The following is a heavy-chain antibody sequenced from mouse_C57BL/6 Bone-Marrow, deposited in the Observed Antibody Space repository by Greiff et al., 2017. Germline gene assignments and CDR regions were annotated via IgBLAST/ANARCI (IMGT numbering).Heavy chain of an antibody. CDR2: INPNYGTT. CDR1: GYSFTDYN. J-gene: IGHJ4*01. V-gene: IGHV1-39*01. CDR3: ARGGQLGYYYAMDY. Sequence: VQLKQSGPELVKPGASVKISCKASGYSFTDYNMNWVKQSNGKSLEWIGVINPNYGTTSYNQKFKGKATLTVDKSSSTAYMQLNSLTSEDSAVYYCARGGQLGYYYAMDYWGQGTSVTVSS. D-gene: IGHD4-1*02.